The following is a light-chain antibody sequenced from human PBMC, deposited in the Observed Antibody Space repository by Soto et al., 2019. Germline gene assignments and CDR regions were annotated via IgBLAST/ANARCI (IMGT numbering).Light chain of an antibody. CDR1: QSVSSTY. V-gene: IGKV3-20*01. CDR3: QQYGSSPGT. CDR2: GAS. J-gene: IGKJ1*01. Sequence: EIVLTQSPGTLSLSPGERGTLSCRARQSVSSTYLAWYQQKPGQAPRLLIYGASSRATGIPDRFSGSGSGTDFTLTISRLEPEDFAVYYCQQYGSSPGTFGQGTKVELK.